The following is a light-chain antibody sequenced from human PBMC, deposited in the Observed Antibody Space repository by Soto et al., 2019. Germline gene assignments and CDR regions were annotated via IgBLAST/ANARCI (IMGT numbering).Light chain of an antibody. CDR2: DAS. Sequence: DIPMTQSPSSLSASVGDRVTMTCQATQDITTYLHWYQQKSGKAPQLLIHDASNLEAGVPSRFSVSGSGTHFSLTISSLQPEDFATYYCQQSDNLPFTFGGGTRVDIK. CDR3: QQSDNLPFT. V-gene: IGKV1-33*01. J-gene: IGKJ3*01. CDR1: QDITTY.